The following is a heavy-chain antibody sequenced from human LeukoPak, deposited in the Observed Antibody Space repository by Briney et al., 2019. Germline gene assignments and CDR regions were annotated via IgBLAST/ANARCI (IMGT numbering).Heavy chain of an antibody. V-gene: IGHV3-7*03. D-gene: IGHD6-13*01. Sequence: GGSLRLSCAASGFTFSKYWMNWVRQAPGRGLEWVANIKQDGSEKYYVDSVKGRFTISRDNSTNTLYLQINSLRAEDTAVYYCAKDNSSSLYRPNWFDPWGQGTLVTVSS. J-gene: IGHJ5*02. CDR3: AKDNSSSLYRPNWFDP. CDR2: IKQDGSEK. CDR1: GFTFSKYW.